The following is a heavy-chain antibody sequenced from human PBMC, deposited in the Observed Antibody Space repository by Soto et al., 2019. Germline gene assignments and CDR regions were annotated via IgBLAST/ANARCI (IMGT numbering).Heavy chain of an antibody. Sequence: LRLSCVASGFTVGGDQMNWVRQAPGKGLEWVSTMYTGGRTFYADSARGRFTISRDDTKNILYLQMNSLRVEDTAVYYCPRGGGGWDSWGQGSVVTVSS. V-gene: IGHV3-53*01. CDR2: MYTGGRT. CDR1: GFTVGGDQ. J-gene: IGHJ4*02. CDR3: PRGGGGWDS. D-gene: IGHD6-19*01.